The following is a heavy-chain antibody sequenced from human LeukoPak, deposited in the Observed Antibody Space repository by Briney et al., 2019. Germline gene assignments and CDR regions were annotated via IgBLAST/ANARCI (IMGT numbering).Heavy chain of an antibody. CDR3: ARGGDGYNSWFDP. CDR2: IIPILGIA. V-gene: IGHV1-69*04. D-gene: IGHD5-24*01. CDR1: GGTFSSYA. J-gene: IGHJ5*02. Sequence: SVKVSCKASGGTFSSYAISWVRQAPGQGLEWRGRIIPILGIANYVQKFQGRVTITADKSTSTAYMELSSLRSEDTAVYYCARGGDGYNSWFDPWGQGTLVTVSS.